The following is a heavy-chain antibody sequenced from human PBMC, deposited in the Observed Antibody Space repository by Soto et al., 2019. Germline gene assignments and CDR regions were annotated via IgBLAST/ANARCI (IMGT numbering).Heavy chain of an antibody. V-gene: IGHV3-9*01. CDR1: GFNFDDYA. Sequence: GGSLRLSCAASGFNFDDYAMHWVRQAPGKGLEWVAGITWNSGNLAYADSVKGRFTISRDNAKDSLYLQMNSLTPEDTAFYYCAKDHLGGAMAVPFFDPWGQGALVTVSS. J-gene: IGHJ5*02. D-gene: IGHD3-16*01. CDR3: AKDHLGGAMAVPFFDP. CDR2: ITWNSGNL.